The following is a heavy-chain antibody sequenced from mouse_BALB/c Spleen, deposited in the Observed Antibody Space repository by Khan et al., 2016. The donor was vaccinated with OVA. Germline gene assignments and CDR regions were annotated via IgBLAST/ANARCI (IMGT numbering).Heavy chain of an antibody. V-gene: IGHV5-6*01. CDR2: INTGGHYT. J-gene: IGHJ3*01. Sequence: EVELVESGGDLVKTGGSLKLTCAVSGFSFSTYGMSWVRQTPDKRLEWVATINTGGHYTYYIANVKGRFTISRDTAENILYLQMTSLTYEDTATYFCARLDYYYNSEAIAYWGQGTLVTVSA. CDR3: ARLDYYYNSEAIAY. CDR1: GFSFSTYG. D-gene: IGHD1-1*02.